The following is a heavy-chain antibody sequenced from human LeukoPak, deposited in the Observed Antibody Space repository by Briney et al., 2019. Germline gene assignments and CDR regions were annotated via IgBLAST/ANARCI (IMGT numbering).Heavy chain of an antibody. Sequence: GGSLRLSCAASGFTFSSYAMHWVRQAPGKGLEWVAVIWYDGSNEYYADSVKGRFTISRDNSKNTLYLQMNSLRAEDAAVYYCVKERGSGANDVFDFWGQGTMVTVSS. V-gene: IGHV3-33*06. CDR3: VKERGSGANDVFDF. CDR1: GFTFSSYA. D-gene: IGHD2-15*01. J-gene: IGHJ3*01. CDR2: IWYDGSNE.